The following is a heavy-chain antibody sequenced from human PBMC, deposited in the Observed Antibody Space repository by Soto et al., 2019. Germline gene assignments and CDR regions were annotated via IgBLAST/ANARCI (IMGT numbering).Heavy chain of an antibody. D-gene: IGHD3-3*01. V-gene: IGHV1-18*01. Sequence: ASVKVSCKASGYTFTSYGISWVRQAPGQGLEWMGWISAYNGNTNYAQKLQGRVTMTTDTSTSTAYMELRSLRSDDTAVYYCARDLGDFWIGYYSDSYYYGMHVWGQGTTVSVSS. CDR1: GYTFTSYG. J-gene: IGHJ6*02. CDR3: ARDLGDFWIGYYSDSYYYGMHV. CDR2: ISAYNGNT.